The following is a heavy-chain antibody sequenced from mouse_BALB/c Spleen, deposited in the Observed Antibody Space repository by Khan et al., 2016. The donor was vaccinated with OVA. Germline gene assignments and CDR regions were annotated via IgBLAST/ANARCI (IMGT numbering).Heavy chain of an antibody. CDR1: GFSLNNYS. CDR2: IWSAGST. CDR3: ARRGYEYGRGALFAY. Sequence: QVQLQQPGPGLVQPSQSLSITCTVSGFSLNNYSVHWVRQSPGKGLEWLGVIWSAGSTDYNAAFISRLTISKDNSRSQVFFKMNSRQPNDTAIYYCARRGYEYGRGALFAYWGQGTLVTVAA. J-gene: IGHJ3*01. V-gene: IGHV2-2*02. D-gene: IGHD2-4*01.